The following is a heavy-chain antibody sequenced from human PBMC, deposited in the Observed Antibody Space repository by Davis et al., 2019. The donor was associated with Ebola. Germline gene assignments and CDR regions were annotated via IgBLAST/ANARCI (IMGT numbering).Heavy chain of an antibody. D-gene: IGHD3-10*01. J-gene: IGHJ4*02. V-gene: IGHV1-69*13. CDR1: GGTFSSYA. CDR2: IIPIFGTA. CDR3: ASYYYGSGSYYNSFDY. Sequence: AASVKVSCKASGGTFSSYAISWVRQAPGQRLEWMGGIIPIFGTANYAQKFQGRVTITADESTSTAYMELSSLRSEDTAVYYCASYYYGSGSYYNSFDYWGQGTLVTVSS.